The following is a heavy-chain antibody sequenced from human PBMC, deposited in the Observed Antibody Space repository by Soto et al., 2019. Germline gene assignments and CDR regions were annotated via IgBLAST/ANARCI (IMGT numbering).Heavy chain of an antibody. D-gene: IGHD3-10*02. Sequence: QVQLQESGPGLVKPSETLSLTCNVSGGSISSYYWSWIRQPPGKGLEWIGFIFYGGSTSYNPSPKCRVTISIDTSEYQFSLKLNSVTAADTAVYYCASMIGDPVLSFDSWGQGTLVAVSS. CDR3: ASMIGDPVLSFDS. V-gene: IGHV4-59*01. J-gene: IGHJ5*01. CDR1: GGSISSYY. CDR2: IFYGGST.